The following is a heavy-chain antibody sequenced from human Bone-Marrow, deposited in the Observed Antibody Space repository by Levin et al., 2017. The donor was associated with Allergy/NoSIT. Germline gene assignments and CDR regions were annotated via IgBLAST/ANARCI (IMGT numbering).Heavy chain of an antibody. CDR2: ISSSGST. CDR1: GGSIGNTAYY. V-gene: IGHV4-39*02. J-gene: IGHJ5*02. CDR3: ARLYDVLTAATP. D-gene: IGHD3-9*01. Sequence: SSETLSLTCTVSGGSIGNTAYYWGWFRQPPGKGLEWIGSISSSGSTYYNPSLKSRLTISVDTSKSHLSLKLRSLTAADTAVYYCARLYDVLTAATPWGQGTLVTVSS.